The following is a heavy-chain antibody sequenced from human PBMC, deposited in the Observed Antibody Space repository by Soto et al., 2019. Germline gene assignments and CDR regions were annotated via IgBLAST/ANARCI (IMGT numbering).Heavy chain of an antibody. D-gene: IGHD2-2*02. V-gene: IGHV3-23*01. J-gene: IGHJ3*02. Sequence: PGGSLRLSCAASGFTFISYAMICVRHSPFKWLEWVSAISGSGGSTYHADSVKGRFTISRDNSKNTLYLQMNSLRAEDTAVYYCAKAPIVVVPAAIRRSAFDIWGQGTMVTVSS. CDR3: AKAPIVVVPAAIRRSAFDI. CDR2: ISGSGGST. CDR1: GFTFISYA.